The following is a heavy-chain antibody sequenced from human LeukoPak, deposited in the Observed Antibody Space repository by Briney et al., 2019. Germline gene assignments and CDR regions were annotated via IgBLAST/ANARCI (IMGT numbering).Heavy chain of an antibody. Sequence: KTGESLKISCQGSGSTFAIYWIGWVRQLPGKGLEWMGIIYPGDSDTKYSPSFQGQVTMSVDKSINTAYLQWDSLKASDTAMYYCARLSTRLLDHWGQGTRVTVSS. CDR1: GSTFAIYW. CDR3: ARLSTRLLDH. J-gene: IGHJ4*02. V-gene: IGHV5-51*01. CDR2: IYPGDSDT. D-gene: IGHD3-3*01.